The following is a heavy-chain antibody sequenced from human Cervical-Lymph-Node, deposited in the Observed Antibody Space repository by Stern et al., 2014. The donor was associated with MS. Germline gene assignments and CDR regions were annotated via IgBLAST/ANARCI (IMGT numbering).Heavy chain of an antibody. V-gene: IGHV1-2*02. Sequence: VQLVESGAEVKRPGASVKVSCKTSGYTVTNYYIHWVRQAPGQGLEWMGWINSNGGGPSSAQKFQGRVTMTSDTSISTIYMDLTRLTSDDTAIYYCARDMSAVTTPYFDYWGLGTLVTVSS. J-gene: IGHJ4*02. CDR1: GYTVTNYY. D-gene: IGHD4-17*01. CDR2: INSNGGGP. CDR3: ARDMSAVTTPYFDY.